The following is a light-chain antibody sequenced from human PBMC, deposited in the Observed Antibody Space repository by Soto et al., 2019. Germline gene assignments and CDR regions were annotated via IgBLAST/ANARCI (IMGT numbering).Light chain of an antibody. CDR2: EAS. J-gene: IGKJ2*01. CDR3: QQYYYLPYT. V-gene: IGKV1-33*01. CDR1: QSISKD. Sequence: EIQMTQSPASLSTSVGDRVTITCQASQSISKDVNWYQQKPGKAPKLLMYEASNLETGVPSRFSGSGSQTYFTFTISSLQPEDIATYYCQQYYYLPYTFGQGTKLQI.